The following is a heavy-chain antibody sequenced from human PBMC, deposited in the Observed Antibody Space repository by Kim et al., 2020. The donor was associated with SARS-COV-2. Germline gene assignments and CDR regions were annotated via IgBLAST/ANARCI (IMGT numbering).Heavy chain of an antibody. D-gene: IGHD4-17*01. CDR1: GFTFTSSA. Sequence: SVKVSCKASGFTFTSSAVQWVRQARGQRLEWIGWIVVGSGNTNYAQKFQERVTITRDMSTSTAYMELSSLRSEDTAVYYCAADRADRYGDYELYYYGMDVWGQGTTVTVSS. V-gene: IGHV1-58*01. J-gene: IGHJ6*02. CDR3: AADRADRYGDYELYYYGMDV. CDR2: IVVGSGNT.